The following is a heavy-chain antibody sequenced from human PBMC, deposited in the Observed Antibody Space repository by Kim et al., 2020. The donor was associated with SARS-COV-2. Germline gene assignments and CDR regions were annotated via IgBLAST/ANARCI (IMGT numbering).Heavy chain of an antibody. D-gene: IGHD4-17*01. CDR2: IYDTGNT. CDR1: GDSISSDSYY. CDR3: ARGHSNDYSDYGWDY. Sequence: SETLSLTCSVSGDSISSDSYYWSWIRQAPGKGLEWIGHIYDTGNTFYNPSLKSRLTISINTPKNQFSLRLSSVTATDTAVYYCARGHSNDYSDYGWDYWGQGSLVTVSS. V-gene: IGHV4-30-4*01. J-gene: IGHJ4*02.